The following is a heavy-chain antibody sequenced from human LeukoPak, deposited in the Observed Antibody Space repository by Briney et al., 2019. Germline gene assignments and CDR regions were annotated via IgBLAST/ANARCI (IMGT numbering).Heavy chain of an antibody. V-gene: IGHV5-51*01. J-gene: IGHJ6*03. D-gene: IGHD6-13*01. CDR1: GYSFTSYW. CDR2: IYPGDSDT. CDR3: ARSRVGGIAAAGTDYYYMDV. Sequence: GESLKISCKGSGYSFTSYWIGWVRQMPGKGLEWMGIIYPGDSDTRYSPSFQGQVTIPADKSISTAYLQWSSLKASDTAMYYCARSRVGGIAAAGTDYYYMDVWGKGTTVTVSS.